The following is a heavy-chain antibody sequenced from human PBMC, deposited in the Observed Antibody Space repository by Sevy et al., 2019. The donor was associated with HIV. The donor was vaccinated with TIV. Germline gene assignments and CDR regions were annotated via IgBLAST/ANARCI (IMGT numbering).Heavy chain of an antibody. D-gene: IGHD6-13*01. J-gene: IGHJ6*03. CDR3: ARAGGIIAAARTGDYYMDV. CDR1: GGTFSSYA. Sequence: ASVKVSCKASGGTFSSYAISWVRQAPGQGLEWMGRIIPIFGTANYAQKFQGRVTITADESTSTAYMELSSLRSEDTAVYYCARAGGIIAAARTGDYYMDVWGNGTTVTVSS. V-gene: IGHV1-69*13. CDR2: IIPIFGTA.